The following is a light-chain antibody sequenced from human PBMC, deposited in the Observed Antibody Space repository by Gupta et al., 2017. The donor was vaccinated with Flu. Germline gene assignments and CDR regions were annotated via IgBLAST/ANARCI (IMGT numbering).Light chain of an antibody. CDR1: SSNIGNNY. CDR3: ASWDTSLSAVV. CDR2: DNS. J-gene: IGLJ2*01. Sequence: KVSIACSGSSSNIGNNYISWYQQRPGTAPKLLIYDNSKRPSGIPDRFSGSKSGTSATLGITGLQTGDEADYYCASWDTSLSAVVFGGGTKLNV. V-gene: IGLV1-51*01.